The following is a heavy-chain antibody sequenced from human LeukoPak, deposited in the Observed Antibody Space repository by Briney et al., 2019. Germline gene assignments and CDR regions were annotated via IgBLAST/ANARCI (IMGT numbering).Heavy chain of an antibody. Sequence: PGGSLRLSCAASGFTFGTYVMSWVRQAPGKGLEWVANIKPDGSETYYVASVEGRFTISRDNAKKSLYLHMNSLRAEDTAVYYCARDLMEVAWGQGTLVTVSS. J-gene: IGHJ5*02. CDR1: GFTFGTYV. V-gene: IGHV3-7*01. D-gene: IGHD2-8*01. CDR3: ARDLMEVA. CDR2: IKPDGSET.